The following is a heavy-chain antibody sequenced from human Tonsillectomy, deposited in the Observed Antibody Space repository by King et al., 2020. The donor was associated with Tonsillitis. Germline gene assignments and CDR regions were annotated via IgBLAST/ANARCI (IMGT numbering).Heavy chain of an antibody. V-gene: IGHV3-23*04. Sequence: VQLVESGGGLVQPGGSLRLSCAASGITFSNYAMTWVRQAPGKGLEWVSATSTSGATTYYADSVRGRFTISRDNSKNTLYLQMNSLRAEDTAVYYCAKHDHGDYYYYMDVWVKGTTVTVSS. CDR3: AKHDHGDYYYYMDV. CDR2: TSTSGATT. D-gene: IGHD4-17*01. J-gene: IGHJ6*03. CDR1: GITFSNYA.